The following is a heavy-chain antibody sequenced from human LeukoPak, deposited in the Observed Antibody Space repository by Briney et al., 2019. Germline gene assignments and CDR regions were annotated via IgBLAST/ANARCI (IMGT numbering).Heavy chain of an antibody. D-gene: IGHD6-19*01. CDR3: ACRKWLVRHRKDY. Sequence: SETLSLPCAVYSGSFSGYYWSWIRQPPGKGLEWIGEINHSGNTNYNPSLKSRVTISVDTSKNQFSLKLSSVTAADTAVYYCACRKWLVRHRKDYWGQGTLVTVSS. CDR1: SGSFSGYY. J-gene: IGHJ4*02. V-gene: IGHV4-34*01. CDR2: INHSGNT.